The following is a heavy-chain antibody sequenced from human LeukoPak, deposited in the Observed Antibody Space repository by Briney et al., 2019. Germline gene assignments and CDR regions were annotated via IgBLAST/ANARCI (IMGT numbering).Heavy chain of an antibody. Sequence: EGSLRLSCAASGFTFSSYGMHWVRQAPGKGLEWVAFIRYDGSNKYYADSVKGRFTISRDNSKNTLYLQMNSLRAEDTAVYYCARDPSYYDSSGYYYLGAVFDYWGQGIQVTVSS. J-gene: IGHJ4*02. CDR1: GFTFSSYG. D-gene: IGHD3-22*01. CDR2: IRYDGSNK. CDR3: ARDPSYYDSSGYYYLGAVFDY. V-gene: IGHV3-30*02.